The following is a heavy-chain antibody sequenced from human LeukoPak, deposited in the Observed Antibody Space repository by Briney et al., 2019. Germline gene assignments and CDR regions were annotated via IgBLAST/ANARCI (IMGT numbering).Heavy chain of an antibody. CDR1: GFTFSSYA. Sequence: GGSLRLSCAASGFTFSSYAMSWVRQAPGKGLGWVSAISGTGGSTYYADSVKGRFTISRDISKSTLFLQINSLRAEDTAVYYCARGIYDILTGYYYADYWGQGTLVTVSS. CDR3: ARGIYDILTGYYYADY. CDR2: ISGTGGST. V-gene: IGHV3-23*01. D-gene: IGHD3-9*01. J-gene: IGHJ4*02.